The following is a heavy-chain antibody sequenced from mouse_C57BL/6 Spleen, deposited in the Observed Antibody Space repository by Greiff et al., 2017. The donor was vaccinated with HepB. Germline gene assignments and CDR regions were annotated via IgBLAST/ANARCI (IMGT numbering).Heavy chain of an antibody. CDR2: IYPRSGNT. D-gene: IGHD1-1*01. J-gene: IGHJ2*01. V-gene: IGHV1-81*01. Sequence: VQLQESGAELARPGASVKLSCKASGYTFTSYGISWVKQRTGQGLEWIGEIYPRSGNTYYNEKFKGKATLTADKSSSTAYMELRSLTSEDSAVYFCAKHLLLRELDDWGQGTTLTVSS. CDR1: GYTFTSYG. CDR3: AKHLLLRELDD.